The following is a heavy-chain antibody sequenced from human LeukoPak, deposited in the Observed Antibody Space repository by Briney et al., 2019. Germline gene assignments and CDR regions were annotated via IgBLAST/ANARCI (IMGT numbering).Heavy chain of an antibody. Sequence: PGGSLRLSCAASGFTFSTYAMNWVRQAPGKGLEWVLAITGSGGSTYFAGSVKGRFTISRDNSKNTLHLQMNSLRAEDTAVYYCAKATLGSCSGARCYPFDYWGQGTLVTVSS. CDR3: AKATLGSCSGARCYPFDY. CDR2: ITGSGGST. J-gene: IGHJ4*02. D-gene: IGHD2-15*01. V-gene: IGHV3-23*01. CDR1: GFTFSTYA.